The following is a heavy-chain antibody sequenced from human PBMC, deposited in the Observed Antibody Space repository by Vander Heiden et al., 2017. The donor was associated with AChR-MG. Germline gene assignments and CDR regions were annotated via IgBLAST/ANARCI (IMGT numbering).Heavy chain of an antibody. D-gene: IGHD4-17*01. CDR3: ARIKRGYGDSQPCDY. CDR2: IDWDDDK. J-gene: IGHJ4*02. V-gene: IGHV2-70*15. CDR1: GFSLSTSGMC. Sequence: QVTLRESGPALVKPTQTLTLTCTFSGFSLSTSGMCVTWIRQPPGKALEWLARIDWDDDKYYSTSLKTRLTISKDTSKNQVVLTMTNMDPVDTATYYCARIKRGYGDSQPCDYWGQGTLGTVSS.